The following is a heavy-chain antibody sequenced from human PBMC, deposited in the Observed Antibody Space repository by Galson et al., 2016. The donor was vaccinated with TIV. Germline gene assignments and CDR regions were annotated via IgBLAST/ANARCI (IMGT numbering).Heavy chain of an antibody. D-gene: IGHD5-18*01. CDR1: GGTFSSYV. V-gene: IGHV1-69*13. CDR2: IIPLFRTT. Sequence: SVKVSCKASGGTFSSYVFNWVRLAPGQGLEWMGGIIPLFRTTNYAQKFQGRVTITADESTNTAYMELNSLRSGDTAVYYCASDRNTAFDTYHYYYCMDVWGQGTTVTVSS. CDR3: ASDRNTAFDTYHYYYCMDV. J-gene: IGHJ6*02.